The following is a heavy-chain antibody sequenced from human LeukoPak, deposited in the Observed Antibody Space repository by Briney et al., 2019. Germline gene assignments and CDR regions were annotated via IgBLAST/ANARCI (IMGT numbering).Heavy chain of an antibody. V-gene: IGHV4-39*01. CDR2: IYYSGST. Sequence: SETLSLTCTVSGGSISSSSYYGGWIRQPPGKGLEWIGSIYYSGSTYYNPSLKSRVTISVDTSKNQFSLKLGTVTAADTAVYYCARAGVATWQYWGQGTLVTVSP. CDR1: GGSISSSSYY. D-gene: IGHD5-12*01. CDR3: ARAGVATWQY. J-gene: IGHJ4*02.